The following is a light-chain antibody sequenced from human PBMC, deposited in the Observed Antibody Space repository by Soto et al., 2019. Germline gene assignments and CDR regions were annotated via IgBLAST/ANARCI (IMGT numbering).Light chain of an antibody. Sequence: EIVLTQSPGTLSLSQGERATLSCRASQSVSSNYLAWYQQKPGQAPRLLIYGASSRATGIPDRFSGSGSGTDFTLTISRLEPEDFAVYYCQQYGSSPPMYTFGQGTKLEIK. V-gene: IGKV3-20*01. J-gene: IGKJ2*01. CDR3: QQYGSSPPMYT. CDR2: GAS. CDR1: QSVSSNY.